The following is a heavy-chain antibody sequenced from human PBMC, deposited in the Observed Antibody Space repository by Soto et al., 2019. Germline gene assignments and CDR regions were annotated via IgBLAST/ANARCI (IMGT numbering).Heavy chain of an antibody. D-gene: IGHD6-13*01. CDR2: IYDSGST. Sequence: SEILSLTCTVSDGSISSYYWSWIRQPPGKGLEWIGYIYDSGSTNYNPSLKRRVTISVDTSKNQFSLKLSSVTAADTAVYYCARRVAAAGTPLDYWGQGTLVTVSS. CDR1: DGSISSYY. J-gene: IGHJ4*02. V-gene: IGHV4-59*08. CDR3: ARRVAAAGTPLDY.